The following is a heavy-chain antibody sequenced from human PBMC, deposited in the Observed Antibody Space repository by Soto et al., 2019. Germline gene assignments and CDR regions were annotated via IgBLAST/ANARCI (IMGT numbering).Heavy chain of an antibody. V-gene: IGHV4-61*01. Sequence: SETLSLTCTVSGGSVSSDTHYWSWIRQPPGKRLEWIGFIYSSGSTNYNPSLKSRVTMSVDTSKNQFSVRLNSVTASDTAVYYCAPLSVSLSGPYGIHVWGQGTTVTVSS. D-gene: IGHD2-15*01. CDR3: APLSVSLSGPYGIHV. CDR1: GGSVSSDTHY. J-gene: IGHJ6*02. CDR2: IYSSGST.